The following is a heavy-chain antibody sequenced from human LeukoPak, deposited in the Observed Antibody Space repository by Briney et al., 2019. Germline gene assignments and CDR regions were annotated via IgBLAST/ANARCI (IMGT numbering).Heavy chain of an antibody. V-gene: IGHV4-34*01. D-gene: IGHD2-15*01. J-gene: IGHJ6*03. CDR3: ARSGPRGGYYYYYYYMDV. CDR2: INHSGST. CDR1: GGSFSGYY. Sequence: PSETLSLTCAVYGGSFSGYYWSWIRQPPGKGLEWIGEINHSGSTNYNPSLKSRVTISVDTSKNQFSLKLSSVTAADTAVYYCARSGPRGGYYYYYYYMDVCGKGTTVTVSS.